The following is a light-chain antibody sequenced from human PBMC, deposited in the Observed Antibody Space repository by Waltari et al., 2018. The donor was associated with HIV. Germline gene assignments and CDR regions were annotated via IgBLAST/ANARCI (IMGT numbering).Light chain of an antibody. CDR1: SSHVGTYSL. CDR2: EGN. V-gene: IGLV2-23*03. CDR3: SSYTSFSTVL. Sequence: SALTQPPSVSRSPRQSITISCTGSSSHVGTYSLVSWYQHHPGKAPKLMIYEGNKRPSGVSNRFSGSKSGNTASLTISGLQAEDEADYYCSSYTSFSTVLFGGGTKLTVL. J-gene: IGLJ2*01.